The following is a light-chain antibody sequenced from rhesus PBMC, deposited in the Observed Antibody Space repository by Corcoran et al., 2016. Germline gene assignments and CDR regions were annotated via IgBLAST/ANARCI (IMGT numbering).Light chain of an antibody. V-gene: IGKV1-22*01. J-gene: IGKJ2*01. Sequence: DIQMTQSPSSLSASVGDTVTITCRASQGISSWLAWYQQKPGTAPKLLIYKASRLQSGVPSRFSGSGSGTDFTLTVSSLQSEDFGTYYCQQDSSRPYSFGQGTKVEIE. CDR3: QQDSSRPYS. CDR1: QGISSW. CDR2: KAS.